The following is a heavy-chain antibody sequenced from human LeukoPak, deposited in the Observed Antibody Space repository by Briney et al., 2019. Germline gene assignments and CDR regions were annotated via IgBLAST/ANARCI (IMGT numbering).Heavy chain of an antibody. V-gene: IGHV4-30-2*01. CDR3: ARWSSGYIMAFDI. D-gene: IGHD3-22*01. CDR2: INHSGST. CDR1: GGSISSGGYY. J-gene: IGHJ3*02. Sequence: SQTLSLTCTVSGGSISSGGYYWSWIRQPPGKGLEWIGEINHSGSTNYNPSLKSRVTISVDTSKNQFSLKLSSVTAADTAVYYCARWSSGYIMAFDIWGQGTMVTVSS.